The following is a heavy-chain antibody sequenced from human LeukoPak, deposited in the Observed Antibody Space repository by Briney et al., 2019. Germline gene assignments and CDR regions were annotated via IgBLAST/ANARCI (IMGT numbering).Heavy chain of an antibody. CDR1: GFTFSSYW. V-gene: IGHV3-7*01. D-gene: IGHD1-26*01. Sequence: PGGSLRLSCAASGFTFSSYWMSWVRQAPGKGLEWVANIKQDGSEKYYVDSVKGRFTISRDNAKNSLYLQMNSLRAEDTAVYYCARDHSGSYYVGSLDYWGQGTLVTVSS. CDR2: IKQDGSEK. CDR3: ARDHSGSYYVGSLDY. J-gene: IGHJ4*02.